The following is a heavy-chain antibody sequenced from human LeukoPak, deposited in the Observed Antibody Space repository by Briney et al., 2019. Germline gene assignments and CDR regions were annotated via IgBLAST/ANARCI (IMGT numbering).Heavy chain of an antibody. D-gene: IGHD3-22*01. Sequence: PSETLSLTCTVSGGSISSYYWSWIRQPPGKGLEWIGYIYYSGSTNYNPSLKSRVTISVDTSKNQFSLKLSSVTAADTAVYYCARAGYYDSSGRHFDYWGQGTLVTVSS. V-gene: IGHV4-59*01. CDR1: GGSISSYY. CDR3: ARAGYYDSSGRHFDY. CDR2: IYYSGST. J-gene: IGHJ4*02.